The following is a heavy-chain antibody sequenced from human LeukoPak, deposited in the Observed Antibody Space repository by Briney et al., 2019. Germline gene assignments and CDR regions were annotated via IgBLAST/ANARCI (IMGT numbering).Heavy chain of an antibody. CDR2: INPSAGSA. J-gene: IGHJ3*02. V-gene: IGHV1-46*01. CDR3: ARVLEKYSDRSGYDAFDI. Sequence: ASVKVSCEASGYTFTSYFIHWVRQAPGQGLEWMGIINPSAGSATYAQKFQGRVTMTRDTSTSTVYMELSSLRSEDTAVYFCARVLEKYSDRSGYDAFDIWGQGTMVTVSS. D-gene: IGHD3-22*01. CDR1: GYTFTSYF.